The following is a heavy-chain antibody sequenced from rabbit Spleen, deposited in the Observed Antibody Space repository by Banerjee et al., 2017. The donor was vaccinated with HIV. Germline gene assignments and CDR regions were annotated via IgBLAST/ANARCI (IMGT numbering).Heavy chain of an antibody. CDR3: ARDLVGVIGWNFYL. J-gene: IGHJ4*01. D-gene: IGHD1-1*01. CDR2: INASTGKP. CDR1: GVSFSSSSY. V-gene: IGHV1S40*01. Sequence: QSLEESGGDLVKPGASLTLTCTASGVSFSSSSYVCWVRQAPGKGLEWIACINASTGKPVYATWASGRFTISRTSSTTVTLRMTSLTAADRATYFCARDLVGVIGWNFYLWGPGTLVTVS.